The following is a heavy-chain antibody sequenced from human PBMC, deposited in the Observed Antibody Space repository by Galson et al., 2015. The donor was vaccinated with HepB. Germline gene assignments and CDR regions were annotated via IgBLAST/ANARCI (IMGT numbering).Heavy chain of an antibody. CDR1: EFTFSSYA. CDR2: ISGNGGST. CDR3: AKDGHPYSSSWYYFDY. Sequence: SLRLSCAASEFTFSSYAMSWVRQAPGKGLEWVSVISGNGGSTYYADSVKGRFTISRDNSRNTLYLQMNSLRAEDTAVYYCAKDGHPYSSSWYYFDYWGQGALVTVSS. V-gene: IGHV3-23*01. J-gene: IGHJ4*02. D-gene: IGHD6-13*01.